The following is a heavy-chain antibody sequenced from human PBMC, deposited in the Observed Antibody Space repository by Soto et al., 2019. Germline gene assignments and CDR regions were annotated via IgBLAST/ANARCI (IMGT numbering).Heavy chain of an antibody. J-gene: IGHJ5*02. CDR3: ARTPELELRLFDP. V-gene: IGHV3-30-3*01. D-gene: IGHD1-7*01. CDR2: ISYDGSNK. CDR1: GFTFSSYA. Sequence: QVQLVESGGGVVQPGRSLRLSCAASGFTFSSYAMHWFRQAPGKGLEWVAVISYDGSNKYYADSVKGRFTISRDNSKNTLYLQMNSLRAEDTAVYYCARTPELELRLFDPWGQGTLVTVSS.